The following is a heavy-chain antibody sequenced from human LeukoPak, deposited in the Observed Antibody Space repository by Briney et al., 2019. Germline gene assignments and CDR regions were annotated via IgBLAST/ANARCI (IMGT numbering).Heavy chain of an antibody. CDR1: GYTFTGYY. Sequence: GASVKVSCKASGYTFTGYYMHWVRQAPGQGLEWMGWINPNSGGTNYAQKFQGRVTMTRDTSISTAYMELSRLRSDDTAVYYCARDHRPPGGSGMAMDVWGKGTTVTVSS. CDR2: INPNSGGT. D-gene: IGHD3-10*01. CDR3: ARDHRPPGGSGMAMDV. J-gene: IGHJ6*04. V-gene: IGHV1-2*02.